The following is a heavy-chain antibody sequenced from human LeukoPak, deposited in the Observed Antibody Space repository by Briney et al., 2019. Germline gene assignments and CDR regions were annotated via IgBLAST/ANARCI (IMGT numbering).Heavy chain of an antibody. Sequence: ASVKVSCRASGYTFTGYYIHWVRQAPGQGLEWMGWINPNSGGTNYAQKFQGRVTMTRDTSTTYMELSRLTSDDTAVYYCARAYSGYGAFDYWGQGALVTVSS. V-gene: IGHV1-2*02. J-gene: IGHJ4*02. CDR1: GYTFTGYY. CDR2: INPNSGGT. CDR3: ARAYSGYGAFDY. D-gene: IGHD5-12*01.